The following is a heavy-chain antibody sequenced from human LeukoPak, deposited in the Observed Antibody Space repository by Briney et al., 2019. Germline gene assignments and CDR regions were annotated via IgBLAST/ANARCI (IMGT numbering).Heavy chain of an antibody. CDR1: GDSVSSNSAA. D-gene: IGHD6-6*01. CDR2: TYYRSKWYN. J-gene: IGHJ4*02. CDR3: ARGEQLVRDGSPNFDY. V-gene: IGHV6-1*01. Sequence: SQTLSLTCAISGDSVSSNSAAWTWIRQSPSRGLEWLGRTYYRSKWYNDYAVSVKSRITINPDTSKNQFSLQLNSVTPEDTAVYYCARGEQLVRDGSPNFDYWGQGTLVTVSS.